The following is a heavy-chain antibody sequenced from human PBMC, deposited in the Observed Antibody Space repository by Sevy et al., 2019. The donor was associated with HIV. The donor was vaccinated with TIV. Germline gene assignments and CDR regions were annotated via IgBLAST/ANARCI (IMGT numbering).Heavy chain of an antibody. CDR2: IKQDGSDK. D-gene: IGHD6-13*01. J-gene: IGHJ6*02. Sequence: GGSLRLSCAASGFTFSSHWMSWVRQAPGKGLEWVANIKQDGSDKYYVDSVKGRFTISRKNAKNSLSLQMNSLRAEDTAVYYCARDTGGIGMDVWGQGTTVTVSS. CDR3: ARDTGGIGMDV. CDR1: GFTFSSHW. V-gene: IGHV3-7*01.